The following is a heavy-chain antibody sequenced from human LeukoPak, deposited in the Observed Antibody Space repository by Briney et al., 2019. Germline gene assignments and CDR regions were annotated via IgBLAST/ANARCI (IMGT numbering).Heavy chain of an antibody. CDR2: ISSSSSYI. CDR1: GFTFSSYR. J-gene: IGHJ5*02. D-gene: IGHD3-16*02. V-gene: IGHV3-21*04. Sequence: GGSLRLSCAASGFTFSSYRMNWVRQAPGKGLEWVSSISSSSSYIYYADSVKVRFTISRDNSKNTLYLQMNSLRVEDTATYYCAKDVMWSYSSESYGWFDPWGQGTLVTVSS. CDR3: AKDVMWSYSSESYGWFDP.